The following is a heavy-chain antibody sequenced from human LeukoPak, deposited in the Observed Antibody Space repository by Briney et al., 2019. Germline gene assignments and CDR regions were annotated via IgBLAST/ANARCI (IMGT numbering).Heavy chain of an antibody. J-gene: IGHJ4*02. V-gene: IGHV4-39*07. CDR2: IYYSGST. CDR1: GGSISSSSYY. Sequence: SETLSLTCTVSGGSISSSSYYWGWIRQPPGKGLEWIGSIYYSGSTYYNPSLKSRVTISVDTSKNQFSLKLSSVATADTAVYYCARGQAALWFGELWGQGTLVTVSS. CDR3: ARGQAALWFGEL. D-gene: IGHD3-10*01.